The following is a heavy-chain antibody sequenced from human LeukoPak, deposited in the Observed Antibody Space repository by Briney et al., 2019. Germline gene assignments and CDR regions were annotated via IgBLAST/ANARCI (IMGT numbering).Heavy chain of an antibody. V-gene: IGHV3-23*01. CDR1: GFTFSSYA. CDR3: AKGGKWDVTPFDY. CDR2: ISGTGGRT. J-gene: IGHJ4*02. D-gene: IGHD1-26*01. Sequence: RAGGSLRLSCAASGFTFSSYAMSWVRQAPGKGLEWVSAISGTGGRTYYADSVKGRFTISRDNSKSTLYLQVNSLRAEDTAVYYCAKGGKWDVTPFDYWGQGTLVTVSS.